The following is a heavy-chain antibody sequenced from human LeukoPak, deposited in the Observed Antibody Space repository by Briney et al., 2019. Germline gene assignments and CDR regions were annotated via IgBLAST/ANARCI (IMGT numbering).Heavy chain of an antibody. CDR1: GYIFTGYY. V-gene: IGHV1-2*02. CDR3: ASQQLRWRESYYFDD. J-gene: IGHJ4*02. Sequence: GASVKVSCKASGYIFTGYYMHWVRQAPGQGLGWMGWINPNSGGTKYAQKFQGRVTMTRDTSISTAYMELSRLGSDDTALYYCASQQLRWRESYYFDDWGQGTLVTVSS. D-gene: IGHD4-23*01. CDR2: INPNSGGT.